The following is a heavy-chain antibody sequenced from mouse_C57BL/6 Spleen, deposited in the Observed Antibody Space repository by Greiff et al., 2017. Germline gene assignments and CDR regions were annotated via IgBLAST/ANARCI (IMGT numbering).Heavy chain of an antibody. D-gene: IGHD1-1*01. J-gene: IGHJ4*01. CDR1: GYTFTDYY. CDR3: APNYYGSSPYAMDY. Sequence: VQLQQSGPVLVKPGASVKMSCKASGYTFTDYYMNWVKQSHGKSLEWIGVINPYNGGTSYNQKFKGKATLTVDKSSSTAYMELNSLTSEDSAVYFCAPNYYGSSPYAMDYWGQGTSVTVSS. CDR2: INPYNGGT. V-gene: IGHV1-19*01.